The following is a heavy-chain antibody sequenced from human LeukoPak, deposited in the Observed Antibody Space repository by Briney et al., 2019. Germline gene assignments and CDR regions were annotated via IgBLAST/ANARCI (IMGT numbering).Heavy chain of an antibody. J-gene: IGHJ4*02. CDR3: AVTYYYDSSGYLGLDY. CDR2: IYYSGST. V-gene: IGHV4-61*01. Sequence: SETLSLTCTVSGYSISSGYYWGWIRQPPGKGLEWIGYIYYSGSTNYNPSLKSRVTISVDTSKNQFSLKLSSVTAADTAVYYCAVTYYYDSSGYLGLDYWGQGTLVTVSS. D-gene: IGHD3-22*01. CDR1: GYSISSGYY.